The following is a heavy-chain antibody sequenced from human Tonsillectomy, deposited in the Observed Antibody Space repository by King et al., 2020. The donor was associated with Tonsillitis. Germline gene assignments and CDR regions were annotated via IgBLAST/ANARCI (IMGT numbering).Heavy chain of an antibody. CDR1: GGSISSYY. CDR2: IYYSGST. CDR3: ARLGDYYGSGSGDY. J-gene: IGHJ4*02. V-gene: IGHV4-59*08. D-gene: IGHD3-10*01. Sequence: QLQESGPGLVKPSETLSLTCTVSGGSISSYYWSWIRQPPGKGLEWIGYIYYSGSTNYNPSLKSRVTISVDTSKNQFSLELSSVTAADTAVYYCARLGDYYGSGSGDYWGQGTLVTVSS.